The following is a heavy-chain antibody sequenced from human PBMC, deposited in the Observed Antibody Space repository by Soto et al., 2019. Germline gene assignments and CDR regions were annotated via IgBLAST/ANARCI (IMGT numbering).Heavy chain of an antibody. Sequence: QVQLVQSGAEVKKPGSSVKVSCKASGGTFSSYTISWVRQAPGQGLEWMGRIIPILGIAKYAQKFQGRVTITADKSTSTAYMELSSLRSEDTAVYYCARGRFRRTWFDPWGQGTLVTVSS. D-gene: IGHD3-16*01. CDR1: GGTFSSYT. J-gene: IGHJ5*02. CDR3: ARGRFRRTWFDP. V-gene: IGHV1-69*02. CDR2: IIPILGIA.